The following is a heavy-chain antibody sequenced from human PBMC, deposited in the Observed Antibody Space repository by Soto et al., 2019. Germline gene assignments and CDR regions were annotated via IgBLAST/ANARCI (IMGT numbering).Heavy chain of an antibody. CDR1: GFTFGSYS. D-gene: IGHD6-6*01. V-gene: IGHV3-21*01. CDR2: ISSSSSYI. J-gene: IGHJ4*02. Sequence: EVQLVESGGGLVKPGGSLRLSCAASGFTFGSYSMNWVRQAPGKGLEWVSSISSSSSYIYYADSVKGRFTISRDNAKNSLYLQMNSLRAEDTAVYYCAREYSSSIGAFDYWGQGTLVTVSS. CDR3: AREYSSSIGAFDY.